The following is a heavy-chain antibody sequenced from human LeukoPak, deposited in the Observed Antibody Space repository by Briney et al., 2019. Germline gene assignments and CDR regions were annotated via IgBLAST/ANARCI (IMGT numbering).Heavy chain of an antibody. CDR2: ISYDGSNK. Sequence: GGSLRLSCAASGFTFSSYAMHWVRQAPGKGLEWVAVISYDGSNKYYADSVKGRFAISRDNSKNTLYLQMNSLRAEDTAVYYCAIGCWSSSNCPVDYWGQGTLVTVSS. CDR1: GFTFSSYA. D-gene: IGHD2-2*01. J-gene: IGHJ4*02. V-gene: IGHV3-30*09. CDR3: AIGCWSSSNCPVDY.